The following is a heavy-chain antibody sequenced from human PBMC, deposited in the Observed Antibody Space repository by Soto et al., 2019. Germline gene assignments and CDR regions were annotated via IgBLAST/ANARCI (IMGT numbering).Heavy chain of an antibody. V-gene: IGHV3-30*03. CDR3: ARGGAMGVDY. Sequence: QVQLVESGGGVVQPGGSLRLACAASGFTFSNYGMHWVRQAPGKGLEWVAVISYDGRNSYYADSVQGRFTISRDNSNNTVYLHMNSLRAEDTAIYYCARGGAMGVDYWGQGTLVTVSS. CDR2: ISYDGRNS. J-gene: IGHJ4*02. D-gene: IGHD1-26*01. CDR1: GFTFSNYG.